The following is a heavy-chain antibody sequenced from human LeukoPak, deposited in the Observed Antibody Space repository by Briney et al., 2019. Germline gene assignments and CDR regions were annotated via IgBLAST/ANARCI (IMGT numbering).Heavy chain of an antibody. CDR3: ARISSGWSTIDY. V-gene: IGHV3-21*01. Sequence: PGGSLRLSCVASGFTFSSYSISWVRQTPGKGLEWVSSIGYSSGYIYYADSVKGRFTISRDNAKNSVYLQMNSLRVEDTAAYYCARISSGWSTIDYWGQGTLVTVSS. J-gene: IGHJ4*02. CDR2: IGYSSGYI. CDR1: GFTFSSYS. D-gene: IGHD6-19*01.